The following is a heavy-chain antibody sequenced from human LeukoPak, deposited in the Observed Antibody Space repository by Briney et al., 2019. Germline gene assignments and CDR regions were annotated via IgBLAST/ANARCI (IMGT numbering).Heavy chain of an antibody. CDR2: FDPEDGET. Sequence: ASVKVSCKVSGYTLTELSMHWVRQAPGKGLEWMGGFDPEDGETIYAQKSQGRVTMTEDTSTDTAYMELSSLRSEDTAVYYCATAVAVAAREYFQHWGQGTLVTVSS. J-gene: IGHJ1*01. V-gene: IGHV1-24*01. CDR3: ATAVAVAAREYFQH. CDR1: GYTLTELS. D-gene: IGHD6-19*01.